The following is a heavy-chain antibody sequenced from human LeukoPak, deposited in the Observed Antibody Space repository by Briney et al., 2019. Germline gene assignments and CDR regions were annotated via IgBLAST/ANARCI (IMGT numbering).Heavy chain of an antibody. Sequence: GGCLRLSCAASGFTFSSYAMHWVRQAPGKGLEWVAVISSDGSNKYYADSVKGRFTISRDNSRNTLYLQMNSLTAEDTAVFYCAKDGVILAPGVYWYMDVWGRGTTVTVSS. J-gene: IGHJ6*03. D-gene: IGHD3-16*02. CDR3: AKDGVILAPGVYWYMDV. CDR1: GFTFSSYA. V-gene: IGHV3-30-3*02. CDR2: ISSDGSNK.